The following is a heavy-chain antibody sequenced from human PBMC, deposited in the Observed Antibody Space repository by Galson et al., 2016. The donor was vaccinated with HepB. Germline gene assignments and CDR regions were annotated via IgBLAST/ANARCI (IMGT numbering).Heavy chain of an antibody. D-gene: IGHD4-17*01. Sequence: SVKVSCKASGSTFRNYVINWVRQAPGHGLEWMGGIITIIAMANYAQKFQGRVTITADNSTSTVYMELNYLRADDTALYYCGRDYLTMTDHYPYHVDVWGKGTAVTVSS. CDR2: IITIIAMA. CDR1: GSTFRNYV. V-gene: IGHV1-69*10. J-gene: IGHJ6*04. CDR3: GRDYLTMTDHYPYHVDV.